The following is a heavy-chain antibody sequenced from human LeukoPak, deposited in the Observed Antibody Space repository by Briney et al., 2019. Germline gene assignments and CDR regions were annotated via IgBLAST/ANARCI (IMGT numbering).Heavy chain of an antibody. V-gene: IGHV1-2*02. J-gene: IGHJ5*02. CDR3: ARADFIDAGPYLIGP. CDR2: INPNSGGT. CDR1: GYTFTGYY. D-gene: IGHD3-3*01. Sequence: ASVKVSCKASGYTFTGYYMHWVRQAPGQGLEWMGWINPNSGGTNYAQKFQGRVTMTRDTSISTAYMELSRLRSDDTAIYFRARADFIDAGPYLIGPWGQGTLVTVSS.